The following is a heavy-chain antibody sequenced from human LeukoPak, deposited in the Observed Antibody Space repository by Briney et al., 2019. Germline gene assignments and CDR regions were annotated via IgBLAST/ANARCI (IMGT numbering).Heavy chain of an antibody. CDR1: GFPFNAYW. D-gene: IGHD6-13*01. J-gene: IGHJ4*02. CDR3: AGSLPYGTTWYGRSDF. V-gene: IGHV3-7*03. CDR2: IRQDGDTK. Sequence: GGSLRLSCAASGFPFNAYWMTWVRQAPGKGLEWVANIRQDGDTKYYVDSVKGRFTISRDNAMNSLYLQMNNLRAEDTAIYYCAGSLPYGTTWYGRSDFWGQGTLVTVSS.